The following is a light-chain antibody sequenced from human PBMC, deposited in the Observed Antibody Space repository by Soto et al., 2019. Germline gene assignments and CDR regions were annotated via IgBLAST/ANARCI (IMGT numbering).Light chain of an antibody. CDR1: SSDVGAYNY. CDR2: DVS. CDR3: SSYTTSNTLV. Sequence: QSALTQPASVSGSPGQSITVSCTGTSSDVGAYNYVSWYQQHPGKAPKLMIYDVSNRPSGVSDRFSGSKSGNTASLTISGLQAEDEADYYCSSYTTSNTLVFGTGTKLT. J-gene: IGLJ1*01. V-gene: IGLV2-14*01.